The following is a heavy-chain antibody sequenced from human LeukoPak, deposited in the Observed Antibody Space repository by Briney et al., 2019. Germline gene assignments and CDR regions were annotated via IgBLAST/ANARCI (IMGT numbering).Heavy chain of an antibody. CDR3: ARVRQLLGFDY. J-gene: IGHJ4*02. Sequence: GGSLRLSCEDSGFTFRSYEMNWVRQAPGKGLEWVSYISSSSSTIYYADSVKGRFTISRDNAKNSLYLQMNSLRAEDTAVYFCARVRQLLGFDYWGQGTLVTVSS. CDR2: ISSSSSTI. D-gene: IGHD2-2*01. V-gene: IGHV3-48*01. CDR1: GFTFRSYE.